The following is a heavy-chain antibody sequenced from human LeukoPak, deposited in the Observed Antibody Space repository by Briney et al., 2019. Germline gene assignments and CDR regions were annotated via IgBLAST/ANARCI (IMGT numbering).Heavy chain of an antibody. CDR1: RFTFTSYS. Sequence: GGSLRLSCAASRFTFTSYSMNWVRQAPGKGLEWVSYISSSSTTIYYADSVKGRFTMSRDNAKNSLYLQMNSLRDEDTAVYYCARGYYGDYVVDYWGQGTLVTVSS. D-gene: IGHD4-17*01. V-gene: IGHV3-48*02. J-gene: IGHJ4*02. CDR2: ISSSSTTI. CDR3: ARGYYGDYVVDY.